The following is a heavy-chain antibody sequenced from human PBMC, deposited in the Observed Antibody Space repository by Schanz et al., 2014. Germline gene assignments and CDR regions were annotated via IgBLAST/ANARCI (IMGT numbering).Heavy chain of an antibody. CDR1: GYTFAMYD. Sequence: QVQLVQSGSELKKPGASVKVSCKASGYTFAMYDMNWVRQAPGQGLEWMGWINPNSGGTDYAQKFQGRVTMTRDTSTSTVYMYLSSLRSEDTAVYYCARRYSSGWYEFDYWGQGTLVTVSS. D-gene: IGHD6-19*01. V-gene: IGHV1-46*03. CDR2: INPNSGGT. J-gene: IGHJ4*02. CDR3: ARRYSSGWYEFDY.